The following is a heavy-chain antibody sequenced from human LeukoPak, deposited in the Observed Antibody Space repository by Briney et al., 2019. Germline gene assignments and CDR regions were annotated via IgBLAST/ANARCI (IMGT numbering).Heavy chain of an antibody. V-gene: IGHV3-30*18. CDR2: ISYAGNII. D-gene: IGHD3-9*01. J-gene: IGHJ4*02. CDR1: GFTFSSYG. Sequence: GRSLRLSCTASGFTFSSYGMHWVRQAPGKGLEWVAVISYAGNIIYYADSVKGRFTISRDYSKNTLYLQMHSLRPEDTATYYCAKDLAAPQPRNDILTGPHYWGQRTLVTVSS. CDR3: AKDLAAPQPRNDILTGPHY.